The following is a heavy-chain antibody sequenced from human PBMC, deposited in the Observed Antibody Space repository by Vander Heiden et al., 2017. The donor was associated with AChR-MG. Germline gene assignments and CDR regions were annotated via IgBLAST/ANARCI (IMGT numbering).Heavy chain of an antibody. V-gene: IGHV3-15*01. CDR1: GFTFSNAW. Sequence: EVQLVESGGGLVKPGGSLRLSCEPSGFTFSNAWMSWVRQAPGKGLEWVGRSKKKADGGTIEYAAPVKGRFTISRDDSKNTLYLQMNSLKSEDTAVYYCTTDYYYDNSGQFDYWGQGTLVTVSS. D-gene: IGHD3-22*01. J-gene: IGHJ4*02. CDR2: SKKKADGGTI. CDR3: TTDYYYDNSGQFDY.